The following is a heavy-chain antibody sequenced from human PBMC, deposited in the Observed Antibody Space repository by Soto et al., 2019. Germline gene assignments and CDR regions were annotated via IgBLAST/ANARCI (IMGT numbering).Heavy chain of an antibody. CDR2: INHSGST. Sequence: SETLSLTCTVSGGSFSGYYWSWIRQPPGKGLEWIGEINHSGSTNYNPSLKSRVTISVDTSKNQFSLKLSSVTAADTAVYCCARGSSGWYRVRWFDPWGQGTLVTVSS. D-gene: IGHD6-19*01. J-gene: IGHJ5*02. V-gene: IGHV4-34*01. CDR1: GGSFSGYY. CDR3: ARGSSGWYRVRWFDP.